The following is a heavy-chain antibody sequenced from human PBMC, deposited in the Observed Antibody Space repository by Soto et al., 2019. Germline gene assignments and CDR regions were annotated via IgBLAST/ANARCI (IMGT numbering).Heavy chain of an antibody. CDR1: GYTFTSYD. J-gene: IGHJ5*02. Sequence: ASVKVSCKASGYTFTSYDINWVRQATGQGLEWMGWMNPNSGNTGYAQKFQGRVTMTRNTSISTAYMELSSLRSEDTAVYYCARELSSSWYYNWFDPWGQGTLVTVSS. CDR2: MNPNSGNT. D-gene: IGHD6-13*01. CDR3: ARELSSSWYYNWFDP. V-gene: IGHV1-8*01.